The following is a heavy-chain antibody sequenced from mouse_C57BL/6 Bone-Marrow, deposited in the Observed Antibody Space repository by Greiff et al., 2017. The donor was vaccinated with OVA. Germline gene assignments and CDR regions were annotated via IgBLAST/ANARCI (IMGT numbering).Heavy chain of an antibody. V-gene: IGHV3-6*01. D-gene: IGHD1-1*01. CDR1: GYSITSGYY. J-gene: IGHJ4*01. Sequence: VQLKESGPGLVKPSQSLSLTCSVTGYSITSGYYWNWIRQFPGNKLEWMGYISYDGSNNYNPSLKNRISITRDTSKNQFFLKLNSVTTEDTATYYCAPYGSSHYAMDYWGQGTSVTVSS. CDR2: ISYDGSN. CDR3: APYGSSHYAMDY.